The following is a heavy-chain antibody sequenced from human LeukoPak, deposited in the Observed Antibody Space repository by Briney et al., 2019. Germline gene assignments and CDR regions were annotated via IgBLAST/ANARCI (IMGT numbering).Heavy chain of an antibody. Sequence: PGGSLRLSCVVSGFTFSSHSVNWVRQAPGKGLEWVLSITTSNYIFYAESVEGRFTISRDNAKNSLYLQMTSLRAEDTAVYYCVREQARAGSFDYWGQGTLVTVSS. D-gene: IGHD6-19*01. CDR2: ITTSNYI. CDR1: GFTFSSHS. J-gene: IGHJ4*02. CDR3: VREQARAGSFDY. V-gene: IGHV3-21*01.